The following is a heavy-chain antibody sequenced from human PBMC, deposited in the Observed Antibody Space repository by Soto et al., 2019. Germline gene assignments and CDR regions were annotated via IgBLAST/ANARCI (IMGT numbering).Heavy chain of an antibody. CDR2: ISGSGGST. D-gene: IGHD3-3*01. CDR3: AQASVGVVIIRDDAFDI. J-gene: IGHJ3*02. Sequence: LRLPSAAAGLTFINYAMSWISKTKGKGLEWVSAISGSGGSTYYADSVKGRFTISRDNSKNTLYLQMNSLRAEDTAVYYCAQASVGVVIIRDDAFDIWGQGTMVTVSS. V-gene: IGHV3-23*01. CDR1: GLTFINYA.